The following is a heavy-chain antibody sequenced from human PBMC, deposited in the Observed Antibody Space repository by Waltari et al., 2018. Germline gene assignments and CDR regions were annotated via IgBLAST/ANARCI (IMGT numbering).Heavy chain of an antibody. J-gene: IGHJ4*02. CDR2: ILASGST. Sequence: QVQLQESGPGLVEPSQTLSLACSVSGDSIHRGTYSWSWVRQPAGRGLERLGRILASGSTDYNPSLKSRVTISVDTSKSQVSLNLTSLTAADSAVYYCARTLEKTYGGWYFDSWGQGTRVTVSS. V-gene: IGHV4-61*02. CDR1: GDSIHRGTYS. D-gene: IGHD3-10*01. CDR3: ARTLEKTYGGWYFDS.